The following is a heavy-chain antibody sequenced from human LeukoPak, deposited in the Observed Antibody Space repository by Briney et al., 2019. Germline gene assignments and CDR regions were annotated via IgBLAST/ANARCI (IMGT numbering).Heavy chain of an antibody. D-gene: IGHD4-23*01. CDR3: AKDYATVGDYDY. V-gene: IGHV3-30*02. J-gene: IGHJ4*02. Sequence: PGGSLRLSCEASGFTLSNYGIHWVRQAPGKGQEWVSFINYSAKDKYYAHSVKGRFTISRDNSKNTLYLQMNSLRAEDTAVYYCAKDYATVGDYDYWGQGTLVTVSS. CDR2: INYSAKDK. CDR1: GFTLSNYG.